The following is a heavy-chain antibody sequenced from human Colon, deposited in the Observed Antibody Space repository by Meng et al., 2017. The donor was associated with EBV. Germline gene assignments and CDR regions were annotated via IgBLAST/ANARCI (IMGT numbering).Heavy chain of an antibody. Sequence: QVQLQQWGAELLKPSENLSLTCAVYGGSFSGYYWTWIRQPPGKGLEWIGEINHSGSTNYNPSLKSRVTISVDTSKNQFSLKLSSVTAADTAVYYCARGLAWFRELLSINWFDPWGQGTLVTVS. J-gene: IGHJ5*02. CDR1: GGSFSGYY. D-gene: IGHD3-10*01. CDR2: INHSGST. V-gene: IGHV4-34*02. CDR3: ARGLAWFRELLSINWFDP.